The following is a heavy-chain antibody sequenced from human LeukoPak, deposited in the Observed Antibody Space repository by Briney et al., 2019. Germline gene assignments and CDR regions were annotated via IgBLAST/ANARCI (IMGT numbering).Heavy chain of an antibody. D-gene: IGHD3-10*01. CDR2: IYYSGIT. J-gene: IGHJ5*02. Sequence: SETLSLTCTVSGGSISSYYWSWIRQPPGKGLEWIGYIYYSGITNYNPSPKSRVTISVDTSKNQFSLKLSSVTAADTAVYYCASGEPWFDPWGQGTLVTVSS. CDR3: ASGEPWFDP. CDR1: GGSISSYY. V-gene: IGHV4-59*01.